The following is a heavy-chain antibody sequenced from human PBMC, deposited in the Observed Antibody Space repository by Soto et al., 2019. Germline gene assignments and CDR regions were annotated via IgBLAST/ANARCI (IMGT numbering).Heavy chain of an antibody. D-gene: IGHD4-17*01. CDR3: ARSDYGDYSLDY. Sequence: EVQLVESGGGLVQPGGSLRLSCAASGFTFSSYDMHWVRQATGKGLEWVSAIGTAGDTYYPGSVKGRFTISRENAKNSLYLQMNSLRAGDTAVYYCARSDYGDYSLDYWGQGTLVTVSS. CDR1: GFTFSSYD. V-gene: IGHV3-13*01. J-gene: IGHJ4*02. CDR2: IGTAGDT.